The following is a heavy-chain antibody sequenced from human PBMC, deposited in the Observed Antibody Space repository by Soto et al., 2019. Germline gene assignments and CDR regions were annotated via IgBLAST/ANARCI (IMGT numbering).Heavy chain of an antibody. Sequence: GGSLRLSCAASGFTFSSYWMSWVRRAPGKGLEWVANIKQDESEKYYVDSVKGQLTNSRDNAKNSLKLKMNSLRAEDTAVYYCARDSLPFVVVPAAILSWGQGTLVTVSS. V-gene: IGHV3-7*01. CDR3: ARDSLPFVVVPAAILS. D-gene: IGHD2-2*02. CDR2: IKQDESEK. CDR1: GFTFSSYW. J-gene: IGHJ4*02.